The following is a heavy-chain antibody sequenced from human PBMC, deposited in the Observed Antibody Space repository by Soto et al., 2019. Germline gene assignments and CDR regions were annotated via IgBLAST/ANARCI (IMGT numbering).Heavy chain of an antibody. CDR3: ACSRPSYYYDSSGFSYYFDY. V-gene: IGHV1-69*01. CDR1: GGTFSNFA. CDR2: IVPMFGRA. J-gene: IGHJ4*02. Sequence: QVQLVQSGAEVKKPGSSVKVSCKASGGTFSNFAISWVRQAPGQGLEWMGGIVPMFGRANYAQKFQGRVTITADESTSTAYMELSSLRSEDTAGYYCACSRPSYYYDSSGFSYYFDYWGQGTLVTVSS. D-gene: IGHD3-22*01.